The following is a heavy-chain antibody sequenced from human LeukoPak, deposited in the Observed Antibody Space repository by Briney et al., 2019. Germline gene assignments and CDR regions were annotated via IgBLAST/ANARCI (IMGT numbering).Heavy chain of an antibody. D-gene: IGHD1-1*01. CDR1: GYSFTSYW. V-gene: IGHV5-51*01. CDR3: ARRATGTTGGWYFDY. Sequence: GESLKISCKGSGYSFTSYWIGWVRQMPGKGLEWMGIIYPGDSDTRYSPSFQGQVTISADKSISTAYLQWSSLKASDTAMYYCARRATGTTGGWYFDYRGQGTLVTVSS. CDR2: IYPGDSDT. J-gene: IGHJ4*02.